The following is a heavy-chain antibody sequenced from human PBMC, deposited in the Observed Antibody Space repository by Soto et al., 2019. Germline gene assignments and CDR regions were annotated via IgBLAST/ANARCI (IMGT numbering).Heavy chain of an antibody. Sequence: QVQLVQSGAEVKKPGSSVKVSCKASGGTFSSYAISWVRQAPGQGLEWMGGIIPLFGTANYAQKFQGRVTITADESTSTAYMELSSLRSEDTAVYYCARATVSMIVVVEGAFDIWGQGTMVTVSS. CDR2: IIPLFGTA. V-gene: IGHV1-69*01. CDR1: GGTFSSYA. D-gene: IGHD3-22*01. J-gene: IGHJ3*02. CDR3: ARATVSMIVVVEGAFDI.